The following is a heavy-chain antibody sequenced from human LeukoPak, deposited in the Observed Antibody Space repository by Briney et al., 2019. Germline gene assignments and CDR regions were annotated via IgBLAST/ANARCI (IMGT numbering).Heavy chain of an antibody. Sequence: PGGSLRLSCTASGFTFNNYGMHGVRQAPGKGLEWVAGIWYDGSNRYYADSVKGRFTISRDNSKNTLYLQMNSLRVEDTAVYYCARDEAGTTTDGGLGYWGQGTLVTVSS. J-gene: IGHJ4*02. CDR3: ARDEAGTTTDGGLGY. CDR1: GFTFNNYG. D-gene: IGHD1-26*01. CDR2: IWYDGSNR. V-gene: IGHV3-33*01.